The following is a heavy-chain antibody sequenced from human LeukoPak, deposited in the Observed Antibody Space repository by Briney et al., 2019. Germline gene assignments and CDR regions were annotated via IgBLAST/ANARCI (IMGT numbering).Heavy chain of an antibody. J-gene: IGHJ3*02. Sequence: SETLSLTCAVYGGSFSGYYWSWIRQPPGKGLEWIGYIYYSGSTNYNPSLKSRVTISVDTSKNQFSLKLSSVTAADTAVYYCARGLEDAFDIWGQGTMVTVSS. CDR2: IYYSGST. V-gene: IGHV4-59*01. CDR1: GGSFSGYY. CDR3: ARGLEDAFDI.